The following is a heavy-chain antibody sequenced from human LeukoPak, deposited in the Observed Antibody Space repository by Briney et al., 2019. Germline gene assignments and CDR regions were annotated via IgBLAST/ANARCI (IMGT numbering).Heavy chain of an antibody. V-gene: IGHV3-33*06. J-gene: IGHJ4*02. CDR2: IWYDGSNK. D-gene: IGHD3-22*01. CDR3: AKVTDSSGYFPSDY. CDR1: GFTFSSYA. Sequence: PGGSLRLSCAASGFTFSSYARHWVRQAPGKGLEWVAVIWYDGSNKYYADSVKGRSTISRDNSKNTLYLQMNSLRADDTAVYYCAKVTDSSGYFPSDYWGQGTLVTVSS.